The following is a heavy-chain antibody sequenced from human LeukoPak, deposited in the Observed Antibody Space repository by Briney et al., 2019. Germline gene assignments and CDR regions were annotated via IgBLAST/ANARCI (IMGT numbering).Heavy chain of an antibody. Sequence: ASVKVSCKASGYTFTGYYMHWLRQAPGQGLEWMGWINPNSGGTNYAQMFQGRVTMTTDTSTSTAYMELRSLISDDTAMYYCARDPYYYVWGSYRYTGFDYWGQGTLVTVSS. D-gene: IGHD3-16*02. CDR2: INPNSGGT. J-gene: IGHJ4*02. CDR1: GYTFTGYY. CDR3: ARDPYYYVWGSYRYTGFDY. V-gene: IGHV1-2*02.